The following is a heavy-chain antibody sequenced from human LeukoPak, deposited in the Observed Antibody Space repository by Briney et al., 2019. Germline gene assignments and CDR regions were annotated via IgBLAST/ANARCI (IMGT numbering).Heavy chain of an antibody. Sequence: GGSLRLSCAASGFTFTTYWMTWVRQAPGKGLEWVASINQDGTEKYYVDSVKGRFTISRDNAKNSLYLQMNSLRVDDTAMYYCARVGGGDGSGWSTTDYWGQGTLVTISS. CDR2: INQDGTEK. V-gene: IGHV3-7*01. CDR1: GFTFTTYW. CDR3: ARVGGGDGSGWSTTDY. D-gene: IGHD6-19*01. J-gene: IGHJ4*02.